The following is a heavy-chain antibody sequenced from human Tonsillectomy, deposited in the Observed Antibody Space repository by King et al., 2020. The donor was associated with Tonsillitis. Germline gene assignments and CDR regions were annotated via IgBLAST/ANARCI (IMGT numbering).Heavy chain of an antibody. D-gene: IGHD5-12*01. CDR1: GGSISDNKYL. V-gene: IGHV4-39*07. CDR3: ASRQDVYSDYGYSGEHYGMDV. J-gene: IGHJ6*02. Sequence: LQLQESGPGLVKPSETLSLICSVSGGSISDNKYLWSWIRQPPGKGLEWIGSIYYSGSSYYNPSLKSRVTISVDTSKNQFSLKLNSVTAADTAAYYCASRQDVYSDYGYSGEHYGMDVWGQGTTVPVSS. CDR2: IYYSGSS.